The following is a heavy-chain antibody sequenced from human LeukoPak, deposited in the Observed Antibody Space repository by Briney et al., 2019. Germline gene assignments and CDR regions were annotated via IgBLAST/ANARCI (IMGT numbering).Heavy chain of an antibody. CDR2: IYTDGRT. D-gene: IGHD2-15*01. Sequence: PGRSLRLSCAASGFTVSSDYMSWVRQAPGKGLGWVSVIYTDGRTFFADFVKDRFTISRDTSKNMLYLQMNSLRVEDTAVYYCARGTPTVSAGHYWGQGTLVTVSS. J-gene: IGHJ4*02. CDR3: ARGTPTVSAGHY. CDR1: GFTVSSDY. V-gene: IGHV3-53*01.